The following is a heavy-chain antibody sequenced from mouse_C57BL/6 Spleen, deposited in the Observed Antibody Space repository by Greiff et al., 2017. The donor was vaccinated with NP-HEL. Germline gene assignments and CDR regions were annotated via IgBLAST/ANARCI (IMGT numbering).Heavy chain of an antibody. V-gene: IGHV1-26*01. CDR2: INPNNGGT. CDR1: GYTFTDYY. J-gene: IGHJ4*01. Sequence: EVQLQQSGPELVKPGASVKISCKASGYTFTDYYMNWVKQSHGKSLEWIGDINPNNGGTSYNQKFKGKATLTVDKSSSTAYMELRSLTSEDSAVYYCAQKGAMDYWGQGTSVTVSS. CDR3: AQKGAMDY.